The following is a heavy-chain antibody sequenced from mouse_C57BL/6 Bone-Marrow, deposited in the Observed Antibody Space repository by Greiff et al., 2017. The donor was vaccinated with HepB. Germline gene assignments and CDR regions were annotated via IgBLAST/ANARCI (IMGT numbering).Heavy chain of an antibody. D-gene: IGHD1-1*01. CDR1: GFTFSDYY. J-gene: IGHJ4*01. CDR3: ARGPGSSPHYYAMDY. CDR2: INYDGSST. V-gene: IGHV5-16*01. Sequence: EVKVVESEGGLVQPGSSMKLSCTASGFTFSDYYMAWVRQVPEKGLEWVANINYDGSSTYYLDSLKSRFIISRDNAKNILYLQMSSLKSEDTATYYGARGPGSSPHYYAMDYWGQGTSVTVSS.